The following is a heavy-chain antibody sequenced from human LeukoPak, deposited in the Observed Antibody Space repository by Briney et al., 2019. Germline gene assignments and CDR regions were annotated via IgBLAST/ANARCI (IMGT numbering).Heavy chain of an antibody. CDR3: TPSQPVIFDY. CDR1: GFTFSNAW. J-gene: IGHJ4*02. D-gene: IGHD1-14*01. V-gene: IGHV3-15*01. Sequence: GGSLRLSCAASGFTFSNAWMSWVRQAPGKGLEWVGRIKSKTDGGTTDYAAPVKGRFTISRDDSKNTLYLQMNSLKTEDKAVYYRTPSQPVIFDYWGQGTLVTVSS. CDR2: IKSKTDGGTT.